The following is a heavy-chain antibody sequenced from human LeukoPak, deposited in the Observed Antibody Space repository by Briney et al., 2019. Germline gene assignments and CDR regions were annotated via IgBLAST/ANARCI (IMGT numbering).Heavy chain of an antibody. J-gene: IGHJ4*02. Sequence: GGSLRLSCAASGFTFSGHNMNWVRQAPGKGLEWLSFVSISSGTIYYADSVNGRFRISRDNAKSSLDLEMNSLRAEDTAVYYCARAMSTFGGVRNYFDSWGQGTLVTVSS. CDR1: GFTFSGHN. CDR2: VSISSGTI. V-gene: IGHV3-48*04. D-gene: IGHD3-16*01. CDR3: ARAMSTFGGVRNYFDS.